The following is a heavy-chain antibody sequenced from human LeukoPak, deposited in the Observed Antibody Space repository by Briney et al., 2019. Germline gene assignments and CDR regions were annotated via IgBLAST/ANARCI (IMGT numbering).Heavy chain of an antibody. CDR1: GFTFNTYA. J-gene: IGHJ6*02. Sequence: GGSLRLSCAASGFTFNTYAMSWVRQAPGKGLEWVSGISVSGGRTDYADSVKGRFTISRDNSKNTLYLQMNSLRAEDTAVYYCASWSVYYYDSSGTKSYYYYGMDVWGQGTTVTVSS. CDR2: ISVSGGRT. CDR3: ASWSVYYYDSSGTKSYYYYGMDV. V-gene: IGHV3-23*01. D-gene: IGHD3-22*01.